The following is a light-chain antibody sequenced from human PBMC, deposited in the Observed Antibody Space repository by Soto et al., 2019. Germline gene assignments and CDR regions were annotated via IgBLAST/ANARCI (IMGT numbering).Light chain of an antibody. V-gene: IGKV3-15*01. CDR1: QSVSSN. Sequence: EIVMTQSPATLSLSPGDRATLSCTASQSVSSNLVWYQQKPGQAPRLLIYGASTRATGIPARFSGSGSGTEFTLTISSLQSEDFAVYYCQQRISWPLTFGGGTKGGYQ. J-gene: IGKJ4*01. CDR3: QQRISWPLT. CDR2: GAS.